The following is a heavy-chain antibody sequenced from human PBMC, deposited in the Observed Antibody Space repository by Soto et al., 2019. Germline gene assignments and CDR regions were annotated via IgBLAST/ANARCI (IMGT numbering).Heavy chain of an antibody. Sequence: QVQLQQWGAGLLKPSETLSLTCAVYGGSFSGYYWSWIRQPPGKGLEWIGEINHSGSTNYNPSLKSRVTISVDTSKNQFSLKRSSVTAADTAVYYCARGGYDFWSGYFGTNFDYWGQGTLVTVSS. J-gene: IGHJ4*02. CDR2: INHSGST. CDR1: GGSFSGYY. CDR3: ARGGYDFWSGYFGTNFDY. V-gene: IGHV4-34*01. D-gene: IGHD3-3*01.